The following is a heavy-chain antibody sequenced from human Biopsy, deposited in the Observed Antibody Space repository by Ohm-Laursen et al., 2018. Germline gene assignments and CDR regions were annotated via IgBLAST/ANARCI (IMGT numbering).Heavy chain of an antibody. CDR2: ISGSGVTK. Sequence: GSLRLSCAASGFTFGDYYMSWIRQAPGKGLEWLSYISGSGVTKMYADSVKGRFTVSRDNAKNSLYLEMNNLTVEDTAVYYCATDGAGSYNENWGQGTPVIVSS. D-gene: IGHD3-10*01. V-gene: IGHV3-11*01. J-gene: IGHJ4*02. CDR1: GFTFGDYY. CDR3: ATDGAGSYNEN.